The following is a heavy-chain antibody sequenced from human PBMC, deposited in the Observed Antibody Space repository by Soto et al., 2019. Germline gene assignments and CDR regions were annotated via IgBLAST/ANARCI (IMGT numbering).Heavy chain of an antibody. Sequence: GGSLRLSCAASGFTFSSYGMHWVRQAPGKGLEWVAVISYDGSNKYYADSVKGRFTISRDNSKNTLYLQMNSLRAEDTAVYYCAKDFHDMWAFDIWGQGTMVTVAS. CDR1: GFTFSSYG. V-gene: IGHV3-30*18. CDR2: ISYDGSNK. J-gene: IGHJ3*02. CDR3: AKDFHDMWAFDI. D-gene: IGHD3-9*01.